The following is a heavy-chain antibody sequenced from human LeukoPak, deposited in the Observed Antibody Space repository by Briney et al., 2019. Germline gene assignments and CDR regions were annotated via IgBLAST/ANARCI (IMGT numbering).Heavy chain of an antibody. D-gene: IGHD4-17*01. CDR2: VYSGGRT. J-gene: IGHJ5*01. V-gene: IGHV3-53*01. CDR3: ARGAIGDSPARFDF. CDR1: GFSVRTNY. Sequence: GGSLRLSCAASGFSVRTNYMSWVRQTPGKALEWVSTVYSGGRTYYADSVRGRLTISMDNSRNTLFLDMRALRVDDTAIYYCARGAIGDSPARFDFWGQGTLVTVSS.